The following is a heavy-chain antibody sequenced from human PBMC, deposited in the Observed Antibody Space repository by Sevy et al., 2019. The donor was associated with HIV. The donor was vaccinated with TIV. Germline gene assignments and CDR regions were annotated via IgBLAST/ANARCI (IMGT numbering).Heavy chain of an antibody. CDR1: GFTFSGHY. D-gene: IGHD1-26*01. Sequence: GGSLRLSCAASGFTFSGHYMDWFRQAPGKGLEWVGRIKNKAKSYTTDYAASVKGRFTISRDDSKNSLYLQMNSLKTEDTAMYFCAGDNGVGGRDYWGQGTLVTVSS. J-gene: IGHJ4*02. CDR3: AGDNGVGGRDY. V-gene: IGHV3-72*01. CDR2: IKNKAKSYTT.